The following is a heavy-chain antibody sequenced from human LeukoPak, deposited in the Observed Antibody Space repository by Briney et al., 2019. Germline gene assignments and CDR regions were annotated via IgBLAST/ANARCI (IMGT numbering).Heavy chain of an antibody. D-gene: IGHD3-10*01. J-gene: IGHJ4*02. CDR2: IYYTGTT. V-gene: IGHV4-39*01. CDR1: GGSISSASDY. CDR3: ARRNMVRGLRAFDI. Sequence: SETLSLSCSVSGGSISSASDYWAWIRQPPEKGLEWSGSIYYTGTTYYNPSLASRLTISAETSKSQFSLRLSSVTAADTAVYYCARRNMVRGLRAFDIWGQGILVTVSP.